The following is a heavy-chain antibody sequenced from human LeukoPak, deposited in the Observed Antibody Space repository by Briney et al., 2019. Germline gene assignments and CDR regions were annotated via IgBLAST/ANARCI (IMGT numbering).Heavy chain of an antibody. CDR1: GYTLTELS. J-gene: IGHJ3*02. V-gene: IGHV1-24*01. CDR2: FDPEDGET. CDR3: ATRRGEQWELLRPLYDAFDI. Sequence: ASVKVSCKVSGYTLTELSMHWVRQAPGKGLEWMGGFDPEDGETIYAQKFQGRVTMTEDTSTDTAYMELSSLRSEDTAVYYCATRRGEQWELLRPLYDAFDIWDQGTMVTVSS. D-gene: IGHD1-26*01.